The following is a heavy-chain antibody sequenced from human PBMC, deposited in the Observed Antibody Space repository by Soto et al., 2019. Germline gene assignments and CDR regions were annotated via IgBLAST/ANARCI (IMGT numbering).Heavy chain of an antibody. V-gene: IGHV3-9*01. Sequence: PGGSLRLSCAASGFTFDDYAMHWVRQAPGKGLEWVSGISWNSGSIGYADSVKGRFTISRDNAKNSLYLQMNSLRAEDTALYYCAKSGETYDFWSGYHPQQVYYYYYGMDVWGQGTTVTVS. CDR2: ISWNSGSI. J-gene: IGHJ6*02. CDR3: AKSGETYDFWSGYHPQQVYYYYYGMDV. CDR1: GFTFDDYA. D-gene: IGHD3-3*01.